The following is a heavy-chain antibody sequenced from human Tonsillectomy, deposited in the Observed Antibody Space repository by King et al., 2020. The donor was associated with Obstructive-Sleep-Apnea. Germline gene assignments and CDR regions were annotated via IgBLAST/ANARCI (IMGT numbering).Heavy chain of an antibody. Sequence: QLVQSGAEVKKPGESLRISCKGSGYSFTSYWISWVRQMPGKGLEWVGRIDPSDSYTNYSPSFQGHVTLSADKSLSTAYLHWSSLKASDTAMYYCAVLTTVTTEAFNIWGQGTMVTVSS. V-gene: IGHV5-10-1*01. CDR1: GYSFTSYW. CDR3: AVLTTVTTEAFNI. J-gene: IGHJ3*02. CDR2: IDPSDSYT. D-gene: IGHD4-17*01.